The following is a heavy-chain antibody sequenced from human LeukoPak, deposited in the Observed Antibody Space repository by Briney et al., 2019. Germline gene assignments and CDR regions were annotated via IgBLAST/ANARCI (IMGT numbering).Heavy chain of an antibody. CDR2: ISYDGSNK. J-gene: IGHJ3*02. D-gene: IGHD3-10*01. Sequence: GRSLRLSCAASGFTFSSYAMHWVRQAPGKGLEWVAVISYDGSNKYYADSVKGRFTISRDNSKNTLYLQMNSLRAEDTAVYYCAREVGVVRGVTSTGLHHAFDIWGQGTMVTVSS. CDR1: GFTFSSYA. V-gene: IGHV3-30-3*01. CDR3: AREVGVVRGVTSTGLHHAFDI.